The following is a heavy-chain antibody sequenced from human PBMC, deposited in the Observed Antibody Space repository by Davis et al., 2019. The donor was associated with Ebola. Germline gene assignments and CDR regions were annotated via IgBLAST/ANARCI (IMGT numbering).Heavy chain of an antibody. J-gene: IGHJ3*02. D-gene: IGHD1-26*01. Sequence: PGGSLRLSCAASGFTFSNAWMSWVRQAPGKGLEWVSTLGTSADTYYADSVKGRFTISRDNSKNTLYLQMNGLRVEDTAIYYCAKDTTNIWFDIWGQGTMVTVSS. CDR2: LGTSADT. CDR3: AKDTTNIWFDI. CDR1: GFTFSNAW. V-gene: IGHV3-23*01.